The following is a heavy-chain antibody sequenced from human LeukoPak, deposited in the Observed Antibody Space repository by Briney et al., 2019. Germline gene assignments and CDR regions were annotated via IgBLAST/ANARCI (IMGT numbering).Heavy chain of an antibody. CDR1: GGSISSSSYY. J-gene: IGHJ6*02. CDR2: IYYSGST. D-gene: IGHD2-15*01. Sequence: SETLSLTCTVSGGSISSSSYYWGWIRQPPGKGLEWIGSIYYSGSTYYNPSLKSRVTISVDTSKNQFSLKPSSVTAADTAVYYCSGYDCSGGSCYRYYYYGMDVWGQGTTVTVSS. V-gene: IGHV4-39*01. CDR3: SGYDCSGGSCYRYYYYGMDV.